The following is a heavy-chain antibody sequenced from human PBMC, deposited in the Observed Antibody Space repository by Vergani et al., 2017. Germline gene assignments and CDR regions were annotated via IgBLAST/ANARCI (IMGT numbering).Heavy chain of an antibody. V-gene: IGHV3-7*03. CDR3: GRGSDNYN. Sequence: EVQLMESGGGLVQPGGSLRLSCAASGFTFSNYWMSWVRQAPGKGLEWVANIKEDGSETFYVDSVMGRFTISRDNAKNSLYLQMNSLRVEDTAVYYCGRGSDNYNWGQGTLVTVSS. CDR2: IKEDGSET. D-gene: IGHD5-24*01. J-gene: IGHJ4*02. CDR1: GFTFSNYW.